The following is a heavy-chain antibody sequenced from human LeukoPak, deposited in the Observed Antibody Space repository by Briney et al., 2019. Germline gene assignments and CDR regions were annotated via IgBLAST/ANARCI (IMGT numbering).Heavy chain of an antibody. CDR1: GGSISSYY. Sequence: PSETLSLTCTVSGGSISSYYWSWIRQPPGKGLEWIGYIYYSGSTNYNPSLKSRVTISVDTSKNQFSLKLSSVTAADTAVYYCARGRLTGEGFDYWGQGTLVTVSS. CDR2: IYYSGST. J-gene: IGHJ4*02. CDR3: ARGRLTGEGFDY. V-gene: IGHV4-59*01. D-gene: IGHD7-27*01.